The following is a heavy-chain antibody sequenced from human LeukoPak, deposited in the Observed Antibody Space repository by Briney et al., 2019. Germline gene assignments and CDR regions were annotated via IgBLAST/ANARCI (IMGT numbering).Heavy chain of an antibody. Sequence: GGSLRLSCATSGFIFSSYSMNWVRQAPGKGLEWVSYISSSSRTIYYADSAKGRFTISRDNAKNSLYLQMNSLRAEDTAVYYCARDFHVRNYDIGGYSYWGQGTLVTVSS. CDR3: ARDFHVRNYDIGGYSY. D-gene: IGHD3-22*01. J-gene: IGHJ4*02. CDR1: GFIFSSYS. V-gene: IGHV3-48*01. CDR2: ISSSSRTI.